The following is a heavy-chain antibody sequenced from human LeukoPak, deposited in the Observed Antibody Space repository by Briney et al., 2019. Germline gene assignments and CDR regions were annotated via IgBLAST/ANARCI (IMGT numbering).Heavy chain of an antibody. V-gene: IGHV4-34*01. Sequence: ASETLSLTCAVYGGSFSGYYWSWIRQPPGKGLEWIGEINHSGSTNYNPSLKSRVTISVDTSKNQFSLKLSSVTAADTAVYYCARGRAITIFGVVIAPTGYDCWGQGTLVTVSS. CDR1: GGSFSGYY. CDR2: INHSGST. J-gene: IGHJ4*02. CDR3: ARGRAITIFGVVIAPTGYDC. D-gene: IGHD3-3*01.